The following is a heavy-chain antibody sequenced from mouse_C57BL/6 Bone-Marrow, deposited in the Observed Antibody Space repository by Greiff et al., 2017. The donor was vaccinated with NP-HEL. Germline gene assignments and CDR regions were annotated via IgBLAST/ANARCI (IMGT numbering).Heavy chain of an antibody. D-gene: IGHD1-1*01. V-gene: IGHV1-39*01. CDR1: GYSFTDYN. CDR3: ARKVGLDY. J-gene: IGHJ2*01. CDR2: INPNYGTT. Sequence: VHVKQSGPELVKPGASVKISCKASGYSFTDYNMNWVKQSTGKSLEWIGVINPNYGTTSYNQKFKGKATLTVDQSSSTAYMQLNSLTSEDSAVYYGARKVGLDYWGQGTTLTVSS.